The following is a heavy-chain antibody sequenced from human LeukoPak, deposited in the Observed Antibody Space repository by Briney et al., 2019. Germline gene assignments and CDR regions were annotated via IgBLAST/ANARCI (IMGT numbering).Heavy chain of an antibody. Sequence: SETLSLTCTVSGYSISSGYYWGWIRQPPGKGLEWIGSIYHSGSTYYNPSLKSRVTISVDTSKNQFSLKLSSVTAADTAVYYCARVDLWFGELPYYFDYWGQGTLVTVSS. J-gene: IGHJ4*02. CDR3: ARVDLWFGELPYYFDY. D-gene: IGHD3-10*01. CDR1: GYSISSGYY. CDR2: IYHSGST. V-gene: IGHV4-38-2*02.